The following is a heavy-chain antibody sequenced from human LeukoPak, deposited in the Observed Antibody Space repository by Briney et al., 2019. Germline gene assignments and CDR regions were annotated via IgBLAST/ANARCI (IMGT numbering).Heavy chain of an antibody. CDR3: GIQSRLAYCGADCYLDGFDI. CDR1: GGAFSGYY. V-gene: IGHV4-34*01. CDR2: INHSGST. D-gene: IGHD2-21*02. J-gene: IGHJ3*02. Sequence: PSQTLSLTCAVYGGAFSGYYWRWIRQHPGKGLEWMGEINHSGSTNYNPALKSRVTIPVDTSKSQFSLKLSSVTAADTAVYYCGIQSRLAYCGADCYLDGFDIWGQGTMVTVS.